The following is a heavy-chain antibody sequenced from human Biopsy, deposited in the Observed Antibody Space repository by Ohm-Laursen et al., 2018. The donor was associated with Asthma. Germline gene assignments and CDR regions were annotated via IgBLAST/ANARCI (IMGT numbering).Heavy chain of an antibody. J-gene: IGHJ4*02. CDR1: GGTFNTYV. CDR3: ARKAGSCISRTCYSLDF. V-gene: IGHV1-69*13. Sequence: SVNVSCNSLGGTFNTYVIGWVRQAPGQGLEWMGWINSVFGTTTYPQKFQDRVTITADDSTSTVYMELSSLRSEDTAVYYCARKAGSCISRTCYSLDFWGQGTLVTVSS. CDR2: INSVFGTT. D-gene: IGHD2-2*01.